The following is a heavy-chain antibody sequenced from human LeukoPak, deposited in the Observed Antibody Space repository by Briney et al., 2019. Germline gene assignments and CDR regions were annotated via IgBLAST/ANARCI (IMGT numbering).Heavy chain of an antibody. J-gene: IGHJ6*02. Sequence: GGSLRLPCAASGFTFSRYAMSWVRQAPGKGLEWVSAISDSGGDTYYADSVKGRFTISRDNSKNTLYLQMIGLRAEDTAVYYCAKAGAYYYYGMDVWGQGTTVTVSS. D-gene: IGHD7-27*01. V-gene: IGHV3-23*01. CDR1: GFTFSRYA. CDR2: ISDSGGDT. CDR3: AKAGAYYYYGMDV.